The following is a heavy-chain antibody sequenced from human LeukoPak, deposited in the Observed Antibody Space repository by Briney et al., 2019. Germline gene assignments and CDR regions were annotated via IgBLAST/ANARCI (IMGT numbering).Heavy chain of an antibody. CDR1: GFTFSNYG. Sequence: PGGSLRLSCAASGFTFSNYGMHWVRQAPGKGLEWVAVIWFDGSNKYYADSVKGRFTISRDNSKNTLYLQMNSLRAEDTAVYYCASDVASMLRGVIPAGFDPWGQGTLVTVSS. V-gene: IGHV3-33*01. J-gene: IGHJ5*02. D-gene: IGHD3-10*01. CDR2: IWFDGSNK. CDR3: ASDVASMLRGVIPAGFDP.